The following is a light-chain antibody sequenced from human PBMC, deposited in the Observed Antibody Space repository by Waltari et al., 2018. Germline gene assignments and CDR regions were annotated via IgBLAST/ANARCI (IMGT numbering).Light chain of an antibody. V-gene: IGKV1-39*01. J-gene: IGKJ1*01. CDR3: QQSFSTPGT. Sequence: DIQMTQSPSSLSASVGDRVTLPCRASQSLSTSLNWYQQKPGKAPTLLIFAASSLDSGVPSRFSGGGSGTDFTLTITSLQPEDFATYYCQQSFSTPGTFGRGTKVEIK. CDR1: QSLSTS. CDR2: AAS.